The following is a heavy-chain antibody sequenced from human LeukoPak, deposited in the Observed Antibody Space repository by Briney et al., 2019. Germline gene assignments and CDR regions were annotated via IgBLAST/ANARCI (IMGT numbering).Heavy chain of an antibody. V-gene: IGHV1-18*01. Sequence: ASVTVSCMGTGYTFPSYGFTWVRQAPGQGLEWVGWMTANNGNTNYVQELQGRVTMTTDTSTSTAYMEPRSLRSDDTAVYYCARVAVGEMRNNFDIWGQGTMVTVSS. CDR1: GYTFPSYG. CDR2: MTANNGNT. J-gene: IGHJ3*02. CDR3: ARVAVGEMRNNFDI. D-gene: IGHD3-16*01.